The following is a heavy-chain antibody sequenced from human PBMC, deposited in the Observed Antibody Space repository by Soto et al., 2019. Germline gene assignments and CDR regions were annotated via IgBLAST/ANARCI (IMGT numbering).Heavy chain of an antibody. CDR2: IYYSGSA. CDR3: ARTKYGSGSYYKRYSFDY. J-gene: IGHJ4*02. CDR1: GGTIISGSYY. Sequence: SETLSLTCTVSGGTIISGSYYWSWIRQPPGKGLEWIGYIYYSGSANYNPSFKSRVTMSVDTSRIQFSLQLSSVTAADTAVYYCARTKYGSGSYYKRYSFDYWGQGSLVTVSS. D-gene: IGHD3-10*01. V-gene: IGHV4-61*01.